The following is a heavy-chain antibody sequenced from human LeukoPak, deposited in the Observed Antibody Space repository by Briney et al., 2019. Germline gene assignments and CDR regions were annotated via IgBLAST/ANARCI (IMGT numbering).Heavy chain of an antibody. V-gene: IGHV4-34*01. D-gene: IGHD3-22*01. CDR3: ARGRPPGGWLLYYYYGMDV. CDR1: GGSFSGYY. J-gene: IGHJ6*02. CDR2: INHSGST. Sequence: SETLSLTCAVYGGSFSGYYWSWIRQPPGKGLEWIGEINHSGSTNYNPSLKSRATISVDTSKNQFSLKLSSVTAADTAVYYCARGRPPGGWLLYYYYGMDVWGQGTTVTVSS.